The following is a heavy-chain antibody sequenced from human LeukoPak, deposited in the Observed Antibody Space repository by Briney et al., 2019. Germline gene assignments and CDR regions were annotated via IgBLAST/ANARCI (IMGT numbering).Heavy chain of an antibody. CDR1: GSSISSYY. V-gene: IGHV4-59*08. CDR2: IYYSGST. D-gene: IGHD3-10*01. Sequence: SETLSLTCTVSGSSISSYYWSWIRQPPGKGLEWIGYIYYSGSTNYNPSLKSRVTISVDTSKNQFSLKLSSVTAADTAVYYCARLSITMVRGVNLFDPWGQGTLVTVSS. CDR3: ARLSITMVRGVNLFDP. J-gene: IGHJ5*02.